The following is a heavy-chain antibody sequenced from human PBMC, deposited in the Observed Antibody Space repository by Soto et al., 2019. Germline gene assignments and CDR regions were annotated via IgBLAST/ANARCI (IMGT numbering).Heavy chain of an antibody. CDR3: ATPIAGPGTLHHRIAV. V-gene: IGHV5-10-1*01. J-gene: IGHJ6*02. D-gene: IGHD6-13*01. CDR2: IDPSDSYT. Sequence: GESLKISCKGSGYSFTGYWISWVRQMPGKGLEWMGRIDPSDSYTNYSPSFQGHVTISADKSISTAYLQWSSLKASDTAMYYSATPIAGPGTLHHRIAVRGQGSTVIGSS. CDR1: GYSFTGYW.